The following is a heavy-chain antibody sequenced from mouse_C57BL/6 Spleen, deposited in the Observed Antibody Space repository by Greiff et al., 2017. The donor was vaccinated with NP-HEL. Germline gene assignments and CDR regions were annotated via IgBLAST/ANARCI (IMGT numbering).Heavy chain of an antibody. CDR1: GYTFTSYW. J-gene: IGHJ2*01. D-gene: IGHD2-4*01. CDR2: IDPSDSYT. Sequence: QVQLQQPGAELVKPGASVKLSCKASGYTFTSYWMQWVKQRPGQGLEWIGEIDPSDSYTNYNQKFKGKATLTVDTSSSTAYMQLSSLTSEDSAVYYCARRPLYDYDRFDYWGQGTTLTVSS. CDR3: ARRPLYDYDRFDY. V-gene: IGHV1-50*01.